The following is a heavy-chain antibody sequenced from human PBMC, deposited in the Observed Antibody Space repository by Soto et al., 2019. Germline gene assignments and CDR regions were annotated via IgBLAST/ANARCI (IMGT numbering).Heavy chain of an antibody. J-gene: IGHJ6*03. D-gene: IGHD6-13*01. Sequence: GASVKVSCKASGYTFTSYGISWVRQAPGQGLEWMGWISAYNGNTNYAQKLQGRVTMTTDTSTSTAYMELRSLRSDDTAVYYCARWGDPIGRSSSWYSVDYYYYYMDVWGKGTTVTVSS. CDR2: ISAYNGNT. CDR1: GYTFTSYG. V-gene: IGHV1-18*01. CDR3: ARWGDPIGRSSSWYSVDYYYYYMDV.